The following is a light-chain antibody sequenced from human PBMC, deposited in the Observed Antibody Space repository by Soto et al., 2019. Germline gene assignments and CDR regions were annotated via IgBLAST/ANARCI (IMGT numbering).Light chain of an antibody. CDR2: EVT. J-gene: IGLJ1*01. Sequence: QSVLTQPASVSGSPGQSITISCTGTSSDVGTYALVSWFQQYPGKAPKIIIYEVTRRPSGVSNHFSGSKSGNTASLTVSGLQAEDEADYYCNSYAGGNNFVVFGTGTKVTVL. V-gene: IGLV2-14*02. CDR1: SSDVGTYAL. CDR3: NSYAGGNNFVV.